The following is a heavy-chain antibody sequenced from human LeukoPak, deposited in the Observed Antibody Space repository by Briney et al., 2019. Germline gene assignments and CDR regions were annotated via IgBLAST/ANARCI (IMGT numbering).Heavy chain of an antibody. Sequence: GGSLRLSCAASGFTFSRYWMSWARQAPGKGLEWVANIKEDGSEKYYVDSVKGRFTISRDNSKNTLYLQMNSLRAEDTAVYYCAKSLRPWIQLWLLDYWGQGTLVTVSS. CDR3: AKSLRPWIQLWLLDY. V-gene: IGHV3-7*03. CDR1: GFTFSRYW. D-gene: IGHD5-18*01. J-gene: IGHJ4*02. CDR2: IKEDGSEK.